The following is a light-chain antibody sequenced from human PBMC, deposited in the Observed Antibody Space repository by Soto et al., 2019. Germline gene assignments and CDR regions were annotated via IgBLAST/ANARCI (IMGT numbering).Light chain of an antibody. J-gene: IGKJ1*01. Sequence: DIQMTQSPSTLSGSVGDRVTITCRASQTISSWLAWYQQKPGKAPKLLIYKASTLKSGVPSSFSGSGSGTEFTLTIISLQPDDCANYYCQHYNSYSDSFGQGTKVELK. CDR3: QHYNSYSDS. CDR2: KAS. V-gene: IGKV1-5*03. CDR1: QTISSW.